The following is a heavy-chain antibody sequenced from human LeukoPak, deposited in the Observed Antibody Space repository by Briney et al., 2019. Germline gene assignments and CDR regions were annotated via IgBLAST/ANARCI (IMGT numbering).Heavy chain of an antibody. CDR1: GGSISSYY. CDR2: IYYSGST. Sequence: PSETLSLTCTVSGGSISSYYWSWIRQPPGKGLEWIGYIYYSGSTNYNPSLKSRVTISVDTSKNPFSLKLSSVTAADTAVYYCARHAFTDFWSGYYPNWFDPWGQGTLVTVSS. V-gene: IGHV4-59*08. J-gene: IGHJ5*02. D-gene: IGHD3-3*01. CDR3: ARHAFTDFWSGYYPNWFDP.